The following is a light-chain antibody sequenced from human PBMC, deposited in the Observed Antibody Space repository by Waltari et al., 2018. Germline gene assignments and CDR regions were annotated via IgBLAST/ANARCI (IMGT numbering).Light chain of an antibody. V-gene: IGLV8-61*01. CDR1: SGSVSSTSY. CDR3: SMYMGSGVWV. J-gene: IGLJ3*02. Sequence: QTVVTQEPSLSVSPGGTVTPTRSFSSGSVSSTSYPTWYQQTPGQPPRTLVYKGISRSSGVPDRFSGSILGNTAALTITGAQADDESDYYCSMYMGSGVWVFGGGTKLTVL. CDR2: KGI.